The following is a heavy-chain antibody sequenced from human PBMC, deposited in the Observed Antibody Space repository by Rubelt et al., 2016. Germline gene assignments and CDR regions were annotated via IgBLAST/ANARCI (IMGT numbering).Heavy chain of an antibody. Sequence: GYTFTGYYMHWVRQAPGQGLEWMGWINPNSGGTNYAQKFQGRVTMTRDTSISTAYMELSRPRSYDTAVYYCTVDTLNRYCSSTSCYAKKFDPWGQGTLVTVSS. V-gene: IGHV1-2*02. CDR2: INPNSGGT. CDR3: TVDTLNRYCSSTSCYAKKFDP. D-gene: IGHD2-2*01. J-gene: IGHJ5*02. CDR1: GYTFTGYY.